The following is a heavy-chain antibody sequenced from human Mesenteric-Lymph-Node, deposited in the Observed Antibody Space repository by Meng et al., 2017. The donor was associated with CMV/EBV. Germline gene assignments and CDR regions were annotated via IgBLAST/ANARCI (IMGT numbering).Heavy chain of an antibody. J-gene: IGHJ4*02. CDR2: IIPSLGLA. CDR3: AREGAAMTKDY. Sequence: SVKVSCKASGGTFSNYAITWVRQAPGQGLEWMGGIIPSLGLANYAQRFQGRITISADTSTSTAYMELSSLRSEDSAVYYCAREGAAMTKDYWGQGTPVTVSS. D-gene: IGHD6-25*01. V-gene: IGHV1-69*10. CDR1: GGTFSNYA.